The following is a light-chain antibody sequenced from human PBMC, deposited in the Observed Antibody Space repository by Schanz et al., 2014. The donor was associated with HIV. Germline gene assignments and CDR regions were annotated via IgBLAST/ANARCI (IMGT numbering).Light chain of an antibody. Sequence: QSALTQPASVSGSPGQSITISCTGTRSDVGGYKYVSWYQQHPGKAPKLMIYDVTNRPSGVPDRFSGSKSGNTASLTISGLQAEDEADYYCCSYAGSPYVFGTGTKLTVL. CDR1: RSDVGGYKY. CDR3: CSYAGSPYV. V-gene: IGLV2-11*01. J-gene: IGLJ1*01. CDR2: DVT.